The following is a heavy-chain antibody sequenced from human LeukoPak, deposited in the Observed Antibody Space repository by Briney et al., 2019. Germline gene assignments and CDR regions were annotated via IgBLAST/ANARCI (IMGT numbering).Heavy chain of an antibody. D-gene: IGHD2-15*01. CDR3: ARACGASCYAVDYYYYGMDV. Sequence: PGGSLRLSCAASGYTFSSYEMKWVRQAPGKGLEWVSYISSSGSSIYYADSVKGRFTISRDNAKNSLYLQMNSLGAGDTAVYYCARACGASCYAVDYYYYGMDVWGQGTTVTVSS. J-gene: IGHJ6*02. V-gene: IGHV3-48*03. CDR1: GYTFSSYE. CDR2: ISSSGSSI.